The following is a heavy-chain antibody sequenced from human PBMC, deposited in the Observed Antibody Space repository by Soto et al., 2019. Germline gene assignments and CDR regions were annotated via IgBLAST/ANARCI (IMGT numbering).Heavy chain of an antibody. J-gene: IGHJ4*02. CDR1: GGSVSSGSYY. V-gene: IGHV4-61*01. D-gene: IGHD6-19*01. Sequence: PSETLSLTCTVSGGSVSSGSYYWSWIRQPPGKGLEWIGYIYYSGSTNYNPSLKSRVTISVDTSKNQFSLKLSSVTAADTAVYYCARGVSGWYVVDYWGQGTLVTVSS. CDR2: IYYSGST. CDR3: ARGVSGWYVVDY.